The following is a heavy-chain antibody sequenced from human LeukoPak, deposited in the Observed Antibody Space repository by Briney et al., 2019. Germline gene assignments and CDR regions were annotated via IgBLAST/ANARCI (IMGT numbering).Heavy chain of an antibody. V-gene: IGHV4-59*08. CDR1: GGSISSNY. Sequence: NPSETLSLPCTVSGGSISSNYWSWIRQSPGKGLEWIGYIYYRGSTDYNPSLKSRVTISVDTSKNQFSLKLSSVTAADTAVYYCARQNYDEVNYYYYGLDVWGQGTTVTVSS. D-gene: IGHD3-3*01. J-gene: IGHJ6*02. CDR2: IYYRGST. CDR3: ARQNYDEVNYYYYGLDV.